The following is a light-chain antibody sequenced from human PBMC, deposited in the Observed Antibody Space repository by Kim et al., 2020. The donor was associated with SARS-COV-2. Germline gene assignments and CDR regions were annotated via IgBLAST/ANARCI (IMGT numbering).Light chain of an antibody. CDR3: LLYYGGVWV. Sequence: GTVNLTCAPNTRAVTSGYYPNWFQLKPVQAPRSMIHAASGRHSWTPARFSGSLLGGKAALTLSGVQPEDEAEYYCLLYYGGVWVFGGGTQLTVL. CDR2: AAS. CDR1: TRAVTSGYY. J-gene: IGLJ3*02. V-gene: IGLV7-43*01.